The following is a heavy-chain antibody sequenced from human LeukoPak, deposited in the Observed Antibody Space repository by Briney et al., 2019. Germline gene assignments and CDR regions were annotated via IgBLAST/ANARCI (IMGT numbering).Heavy chain of an antibody. V-gene: IGHV3-23*01. CDR2: ISGSGGST. CDR1: GFTFSSYA. Sequence: PGGSLRLSCAASGFTFSSYAMSWGRPASGEGLEWVSAISGSGGSTYYADSVKGRFTISRDNSKNTLYLQMNSLRAEDTAVYYCAKEVRGVFDYWGQGTLVTVSS. J-gene: IGHJ4*02. D-gene: IGHD3-10*01. CDR3: AKEVRGVFDY.